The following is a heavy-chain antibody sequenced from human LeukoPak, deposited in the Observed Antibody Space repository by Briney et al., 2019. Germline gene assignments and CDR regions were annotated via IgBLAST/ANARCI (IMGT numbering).Heavy chain of an antibody. CDR2: VNPRDGAR. J-gene: IGHJ4*02. D-gene: IGHD3-22*01. CDR1: GNSFSTYW. Sequence: ASVKVSCKASGNSFSTYWVHWVRQAPGQGLEWMGMVNPRDGARSYAQKFQGRVTMTRDTSTNTVFMELSSLRSEDTAGYYCARGMYYYDSTTYYDFDYWGQGTLVTVSS. CDR3: ARGMYYYDSTTYYDFDY. V-gene: IGHV1-46*01.